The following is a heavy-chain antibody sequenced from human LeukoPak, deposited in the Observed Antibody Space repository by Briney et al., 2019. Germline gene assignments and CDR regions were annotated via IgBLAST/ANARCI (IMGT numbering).Heavy chain of an antibody. CDR3: VRDVTSAAAPAY. J-gene: IGHJ4*02. V-gene: IGHV1-18*01. D-gene: IGHD6-25*01. CDR1: GYTFSTYG. CDR2: ISTSSGGT. Sequence: GASVKVSCKASGYTFSTYGIAWVRQAPGQALEWLGWISTSSGGTNSAQKIQGRVTMTTDTSTSTAYMELRSLRSDDTAVYYCVRDVTSAAAPAYWGQGTLITVSS.